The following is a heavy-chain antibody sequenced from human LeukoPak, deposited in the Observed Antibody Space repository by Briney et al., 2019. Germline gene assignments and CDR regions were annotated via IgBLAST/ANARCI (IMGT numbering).Heavy chain of an antibody. CDR2: IYHSGST. CDR3: ARGHDFWSGYDWFDP. J-gene: IGHJ5*02. D-gene: IGHD3-3*01. CDR1: GGSISSGGYS. V-gene: IGHV4-30-2*01. Sequence: PSETLSLTCAVSGGSISSGGYSWSWIRQPPGEGLEWIGYIYHSGSTYYNPSLKSRVTISVDRSKNQFSLKLSSVTAADTAVYYCARGHDFWSGYDWFDPWGQGTLVTVSS.